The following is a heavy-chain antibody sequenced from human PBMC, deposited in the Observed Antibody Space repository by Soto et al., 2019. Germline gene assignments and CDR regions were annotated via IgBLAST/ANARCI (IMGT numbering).Heavy chain of an antibody. D-gene: IGHD2-8*01. Sequence: ASVKVSCKASNYTFITYGITWVRQAPGQGLEWVGWITPYNGNTNYGQNFQGRVTMTADTSTCTAYMELRSLTSDDTAVYYCARNGNWFDPWGQGTLVTVSS. J-gene: IGHJ5*02. V-gene: IGHV1-18*01. CDR3: ARNGNWFDP. CDR2: ITPYNGNT. CDR1: NYTFITYG.